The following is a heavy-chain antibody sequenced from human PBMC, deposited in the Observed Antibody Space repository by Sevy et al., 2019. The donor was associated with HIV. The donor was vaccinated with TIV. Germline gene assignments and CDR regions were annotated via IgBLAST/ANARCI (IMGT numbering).Heavy chain of an antibody. CDR1: GFTFSSYW. D-gene: IGHD2-15*01. V-gene: IGHV3-74*01. Sequence: GGSLRLSCAASGFTFSSYWMHWVRQAPGKGLVWVSRINSDGSSTSYADSVKGRFTISRDNAKNTLYLQMNSLRAEDTAVYYCARVGGEYCSGGSCSAYYFDYWGQGTLVTVSS. CDR2: INSDGSST. CDR3: ARVGGEYCSGGSCSAYYFDY. J-gene: IGHJ4*02.